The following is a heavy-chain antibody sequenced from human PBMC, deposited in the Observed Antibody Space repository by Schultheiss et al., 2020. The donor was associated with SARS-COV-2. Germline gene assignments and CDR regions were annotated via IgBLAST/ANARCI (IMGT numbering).Heavy chain of an antibody. J-gene: IGHJ3*02. V-gene: IGHV4-59*10. CDR2: FYTTGST. D-gene: IGHD2-15*01. Sequence: SETLSLTCAVYGGSFSGYYWSWIRQPAGKGLEWIGRFYTTGSTNYNPSLKSRVTISVDTSKNQFSLKLSSVTAADTAVYYCARRAGYCSGGSCYAADAFDIWGQGTMVTVSS. CDR1: GGSFSGYY. CDR3: ARRAGYCSGGSCYAADAFDI.